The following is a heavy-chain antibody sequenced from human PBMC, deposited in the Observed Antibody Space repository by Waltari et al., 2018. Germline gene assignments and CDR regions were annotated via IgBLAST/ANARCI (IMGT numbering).Heavy chain of an antibody. V-gene: IGHV4-30-2*01. D-gene: IGHD4-17*01. Sequence: QLQLQESGSGLVKPSQTLSLTCAVSGGSLSSGGYSWSWIRQPPGKGLEWIGYIYHSGSTYYNPSLKSRVTISVDRSKNQFSLKLSSVTAADTAVYYCARATVTTGNFDYWGQGTLVTVSS. CDR3: ARATVTTGNFDY. J-gene: IGHJ4*02. CDR2: IYHSGST. CDR1: GGSLSSGGYS.